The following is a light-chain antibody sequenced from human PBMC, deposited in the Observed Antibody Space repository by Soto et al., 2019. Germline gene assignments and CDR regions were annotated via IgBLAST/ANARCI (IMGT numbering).Light chain of an antibody. Sequence: IQMTQPPPSLSASVGDRVTISCQASQGISRSLDWYQQKPGKAPKLLIYAASSLQSGVPSRFSGSGFGTDFTLTISSLQPEDSATYCCQQGDSTPITFARGKRVEI. J-gene: IGKJ5*01. CDR2: AAS. CDR3: QQGDSTPIT. CDR1: QGISRS. V-gene: IGKV1D-12*01.